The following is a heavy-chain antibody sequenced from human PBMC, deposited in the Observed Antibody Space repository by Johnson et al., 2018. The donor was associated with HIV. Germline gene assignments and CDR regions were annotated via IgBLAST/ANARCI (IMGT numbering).Heavy chain of an antibody. Sequence: QVQLVESGGGLVKPGGSLRLSCAVSGFIFRDYYMSWIRQAPGKGLEWVSYISSSGKITNYADSVKGRFTISRDNAKNSLSLQMNSLRAEDTAIYYCAREEGSDILTRGDAFDIWGQGTMVAVSS. J-gene: IGHJ3*02. D-gene: IGHD3-9*01. CDR2: ISSSGKIT. CDR3: AREEGSDILTRGDAFDI. CDR1: GFIFRDYY. V-gene: IGHV3-11*04.